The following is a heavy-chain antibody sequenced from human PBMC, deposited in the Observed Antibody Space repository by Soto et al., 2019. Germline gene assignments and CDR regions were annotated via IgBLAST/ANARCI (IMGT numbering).Heavy chain of an antibody. V-gene: IGHV4-59*01. D-gene: IGHD2-2*01. CDR3: ARSCSSASCPIDY. Sequence: PSETLSLTCTVSGGSISTYYWSWIRQPPGKGLECIGYIYYSGATTYNPSLKSRVTISVDTSKNQFSLKLSSVTAADTAVYYCARSCSSASCPIDYWGLGTLVTVSS. J-gene: IGHJ4*02. CDR2: IYYSGAT. CDR1: GGSISTYY.